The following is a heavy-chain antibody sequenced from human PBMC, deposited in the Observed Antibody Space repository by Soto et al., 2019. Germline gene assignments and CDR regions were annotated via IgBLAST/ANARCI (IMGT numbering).Heavy chain of an antibody. D-gene: IGHD3-10*01. CDR1: GFTFSSYG. Sequence: QVLLVESGGGVVQPGRSLRLSCAASGFTFSSYGMHWVRQAPGKGLEWVAVISYGGSNKYYADSVKGRFTISRDHSRNTTYSQMNSLRTEDPASYYCATDQPRVVRRVINFYYGMDVWGQGTTVTVSS. CDR3: ATDQPRVVRRVINFYYGMDV. J-gene: IGHJ6*02. V-gene: IGHV3-30*03. CDR2: ISYGGSNK.